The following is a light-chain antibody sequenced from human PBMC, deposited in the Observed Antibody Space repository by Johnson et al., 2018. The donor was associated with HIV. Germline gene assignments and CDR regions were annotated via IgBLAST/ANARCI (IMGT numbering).Light chain of an antibody. V-gene: IGLV1-44*01. CDR1: SSNIGNNY. CDR3: AAWYDSLNGYV. Sequence: QSVLTQPPSVSAAPGQKVTISCSGSSSNIGNNYVSWYQQLPGTAPKLLIYSNNQRPSGVPDRFSGSKSGTSASLAISGLQSEDEADYYCAAWYDSLNGYVFGTGTKVSVL. J-gene: IGLJ1*01. CDR2: SNN.